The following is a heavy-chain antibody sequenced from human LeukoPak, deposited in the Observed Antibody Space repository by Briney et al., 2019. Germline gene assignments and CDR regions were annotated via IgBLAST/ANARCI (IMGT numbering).Heavy chain of an antibody. CDR2: IYPGDSDT. CDR1: GYSFTSYW. Sequence: GESLKISCKGSGYSFTSYWIGWVRQMPGKGLEWMGVIYPGDSDTRYSPSFQGQVTISADKSISTPYLQWSSLKASDTAMYYCARGYCSSTSCYYFDYWGQGTLVTVSS. J-gene: IGHJ4*02. V-gene: IGHV5-51*01. CDR3: ARGYCSSTSCYYFDY. D-gene: IGHD2-2*01.